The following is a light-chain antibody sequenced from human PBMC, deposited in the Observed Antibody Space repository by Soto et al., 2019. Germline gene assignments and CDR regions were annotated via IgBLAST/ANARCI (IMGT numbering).Light chain of an antibody. CDR3: QAYTNWPLT. CDR1: HSVSSR. J-gene: IGKJ4*01. V-gene: IGKV3-15*01. Sequence: EIVMTQSPATLSVSPGERVTLSCRASHSVSSRLAWYQEKPGQAPRLLIYGASTRATGLPARFSGSGSGTEFTLTISSLQSEDFAVYYCQAYTNWPLTFGGGTKVEIK. CDR2: GAS.